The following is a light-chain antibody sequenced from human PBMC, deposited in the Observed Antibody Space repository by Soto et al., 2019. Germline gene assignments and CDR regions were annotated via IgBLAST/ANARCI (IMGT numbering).Light chain of an antibody. CDR3: ASWDDGLIGVV. CDR2: SNN. CDR1: TSNIGGNS. Sequence: QSVLPQPPSASGTPGQRVTISCSGTTSNIGGNSVNWYQHLPGSAPKLLIYSNNQRPSGVPARFSGSKSGTSASLAISGLQSEDEADYYCASWDDGLIGVVFGGGTKLTVL. J-gene: IGLJ2*01. V-gene: IGLV1-44*01.